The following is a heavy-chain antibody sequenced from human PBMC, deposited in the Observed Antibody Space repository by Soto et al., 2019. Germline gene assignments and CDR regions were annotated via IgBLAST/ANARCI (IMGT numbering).Heavy chain of an antibody. J-gene: IGHJ4*02. Sequence: QLQLQEWGPGLVKPSETLSLTCTVSGGSISSSSYYWGWIRQPPGKGLEWIGSIYFSESTYYNPSLKTRVIIYVNTSKNQFSLTLSSVSAADAAVSYCARRLEEGDGYGYYFHYWGEGTLVTVSS. D-gene: IGHD5-12*01. CDR1: GGSISSSSYY. CDR3: ARRLEEGDGYGYYFHY. CDR2: IYFSEST. V-gene: IGHV4-39*01.